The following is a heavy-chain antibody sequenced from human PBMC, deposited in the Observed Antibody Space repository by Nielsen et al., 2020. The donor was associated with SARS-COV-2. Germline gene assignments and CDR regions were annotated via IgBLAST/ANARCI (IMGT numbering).Heavy chain of an antibody. Sequence: GGSLRLSCAASGFTFNSYDMHWVRQATGKGLEWVSTIRVTGDTNYSGSVRGRFTISRESAKNSLYLQMNSLRAGDTAVYYCARGAYYDFWSGYYRDSDYYGMDVWGQGTTVTVSS. J-gene: IGHJ6*02. CDR3: ARGAYYDFWSGYYRDSDYYGMDV. CDR1: GFTFNSYD. D-gene: IGHD3-3*01. CDR2: IRVTGDT. V-gene: IGHV3-13*04.